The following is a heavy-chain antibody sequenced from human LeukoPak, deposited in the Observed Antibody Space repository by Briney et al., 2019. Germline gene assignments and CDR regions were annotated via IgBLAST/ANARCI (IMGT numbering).Heavy chain of an antibody. D-gene: IGHD3-16*01. CDR3: AKDLKLGDFNDY. V-gene: IGHV3-23*01. CDR2: ISGSGGST. CDR1: GFTFSSYA. Sequence: PGGSLRLSCAASGFTFSSYAMSWVRQAPGKGLEWVSAISGSGGSTYYADSVNGRFTISRDNSKNTLYLQINSLRAEDTAVYYCAKDLKLGDFNDYWGQGTLVTVSS. J-gene: IGHJ4*02.